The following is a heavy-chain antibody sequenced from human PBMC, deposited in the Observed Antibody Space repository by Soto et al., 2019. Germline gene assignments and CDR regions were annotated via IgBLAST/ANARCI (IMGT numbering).Heavy chain of an antibody. D-gene: IGHD2-15*01. CDR1: GFTFDDYA. J-gene: IGHJ4*02. CDR2: NSRNSGSI. Sequence: EVQLVESGGGLVQPGRSLRLSCAASGFTFDDYAMHWVRQAPGKGLEWVSGNSRNSGSIGYADSVKGRFTISRDNAKNSLYLQMNSLRAEDTALYYCAKDIHGAQLIYCSGGSCYDLTYVGLDYWGQGTLVTVSS. V-gene: IGHV3-9*01. CDR3: AKDIHGAQLIYCSGGSCYDLTYVGLDY.